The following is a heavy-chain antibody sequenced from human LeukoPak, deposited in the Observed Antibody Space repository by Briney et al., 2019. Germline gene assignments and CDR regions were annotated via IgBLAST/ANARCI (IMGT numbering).Heavy chain of an antibody. CDR3: ATNYYDSSGYFPDFDY. CDR2: ISGSGRNT. Sequence: GGSLRLSCAVSGLTFSSFSMNWVRQAPVKGLEWVSAISGSGRNTYYADSVKGRFTISRDNSKNTLYLQMDSLRAEDTAAYYCATNYYDSSGYFPDFDYWGQGALVSVSS. CDR1: GLTFSSFS. V-gene: IGHV3-23*01. D-gene: IGHD3-22*01. J-gene: IGHJ4*02.